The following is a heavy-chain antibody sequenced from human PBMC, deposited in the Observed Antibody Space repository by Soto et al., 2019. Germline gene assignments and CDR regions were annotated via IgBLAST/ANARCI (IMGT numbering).Heavy chain of an antibody. D-gene: IGHD6-19*01. CDR2: ISGSGGST. CDR1: GFTFSSYA. J-gene: IGHJ6*02. Sequence: PGGSLRLSCAASGFTFSSYAMSWVRQAPGKGLEWVSAISGSGGSTYYADSVKGRFTISRDNSKNTLYLQMNSLRAEDTAVYYCAKELDSSGYGNYYYYGMDCWGQGSTVTVSS. CDR3: AKELDSSGYGNYYYYGMDC. V-gene: IGHV3-23*01.